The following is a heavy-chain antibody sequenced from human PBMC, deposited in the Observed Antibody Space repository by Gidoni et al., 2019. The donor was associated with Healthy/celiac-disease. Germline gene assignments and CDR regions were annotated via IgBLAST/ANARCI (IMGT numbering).Heavy chain of an antibody. CDR1: GFTFGDYA. D-gene: IGHD3-10*01. CDR2: IRSKAYGGTT. J-gene: IGHJ4*02. Sequence: EVQLVESGGGLVKPGRSLRLSCTASGFTFGDYAMSWFRQAPGKGLEWVGFIRSKAYGGTTEYAASVKGRFTISRDDSKSIAYLQMNSLKTEDTAVYYCTPGDYYGSGSKSLYYFDYWGQGTLVTVSS. V-gene: IGHV3-49*05. CDR3: TPGDYYGSGSKSLYYFDY.